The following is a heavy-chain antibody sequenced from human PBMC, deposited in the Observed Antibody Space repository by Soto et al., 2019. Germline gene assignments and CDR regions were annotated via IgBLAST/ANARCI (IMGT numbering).Heavy chain of an antibody. CDR3: AKVRIAAPSWSYYYGMDV. J-gene: IGHJ6*01. Sequence: RRLSCAASGFTFTIYAMSWVRQAPGKGLEWVSAISGSGGSAYYADSVKGRFTISRDNSKNTLYLQMNSLRAEDTAVYYCAKVRIAAPSWSYYYGMDVWGQGTPVTGSS. V-gene: IGHV3-23*01. D-gene: IGHD6-13*01. CDR1: GFTFTIYA. CDR2: ISGSGGSA.